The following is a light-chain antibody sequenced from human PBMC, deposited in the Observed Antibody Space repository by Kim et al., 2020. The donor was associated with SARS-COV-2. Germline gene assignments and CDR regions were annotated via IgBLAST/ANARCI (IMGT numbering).Light chain of an antibody. CDR2: RNN. V-gene: IGLV10-54*04. CDR3: SAWDSSLSAWV. Sequence: QAGLTQPPSVSKGLRQTATLTCTGNSNNVGNEGAAWMQKHQGHPPKLLSYRNNNRPSGISERFSASRSGNTASLTITGLQPEDEADYYCSAWDSSLSAWVFGGGTQLTVL. CDR1: SNNVGNEG. J-gene: IGLJ3*02.